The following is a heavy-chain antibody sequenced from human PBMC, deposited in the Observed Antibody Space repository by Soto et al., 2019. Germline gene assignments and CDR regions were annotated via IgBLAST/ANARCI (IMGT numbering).Heavy chain of an antibody. CDR3: ARDMGKYYYMDF. J-gene: IGHJ6*03. CDR1: GFTFSSYS. D-gene: IGHD3-10*01. Sequence: EVQLVESGGGLVKPGGSLRLSCAASGFTFSSYSMNWVRQAPGKGLEWVSSISSSSSYIYYADSVKGRFTISRDNAKNSLYLQMNSPRDEDKPAYYSARDMGKYYYMDFWGKGTTVTVSS. V-gene: IGHV3-21*01. CDR2: ISSSSSYI.